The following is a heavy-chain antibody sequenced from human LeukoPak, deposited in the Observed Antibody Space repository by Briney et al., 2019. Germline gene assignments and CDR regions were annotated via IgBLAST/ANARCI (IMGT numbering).Heavy chain of an antibody. J-gene: IGHJ5*02. CDR3: ARDEYNWFDP. CDR1: GGSISSYY. Sequence: SETLSLTCTVSGGSISSYYWSWIRQPPGKGLEWIGYIYYSGSTNYNPSLKSRVTISVDTSKNQFSLKLRSVTAADTAVYSCARDEYNWFDPWGQGTLVTVSS. CDR2: IYYSGST. V-gene: IGHV4-59*01.